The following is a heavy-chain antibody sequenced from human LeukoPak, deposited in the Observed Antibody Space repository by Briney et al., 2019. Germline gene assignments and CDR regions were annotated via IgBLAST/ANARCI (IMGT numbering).Heavy chain of an antibody. Sequence: GASVKVSCKASGYTFTGYYMHWVRQAPGQGLEWMGWINPNSGGTKYAQKFQGRVTMTRDTSISTAYMELSRPRSDDTAVYYCARRGPGWYFDLWGRGTLVTVSS. CDR3: ARRGPGWYFDL. D-gene: IGHD3-16*01. V-gene: IGHV1-2*02. J-gene: IGHJ2*01. CDR1: GYTFTGYY. CDR2: INPNSGGT.